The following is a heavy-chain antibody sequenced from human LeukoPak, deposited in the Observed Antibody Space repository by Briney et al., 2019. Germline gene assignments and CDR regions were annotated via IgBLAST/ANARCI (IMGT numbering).Heavy chain of an antibody. V-gene: IGHV1-46*01. CDR1: GYTFITYY. CDR2: INPSGGST. CDR3: TRLAGGDAFDI. Sequence: ASVKVSCKASGYTFITYYMHWVRQAPGQGLEWMGIINPSGGSTSYAQKFQGRVTMTRDTSTSTVYMELSSLKIEDTAVYYCTRLAGGDAFDIWGPGTMVTVSS. J-gene: IGHJ3*02. D-gene: IGHD2-15*01.